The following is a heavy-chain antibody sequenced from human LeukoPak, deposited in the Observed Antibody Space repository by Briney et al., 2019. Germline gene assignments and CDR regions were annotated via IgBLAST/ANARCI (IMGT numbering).Heavy chain of an antibody. D-gene: IGHD3-16*01. V-gene: IGHV1-8*03. CDR2: MNPNSGNT. CDR3: ARGDYDGFDP. CDR1: GYTFTSYY. Sequence: ASVKVSCKASGYTFTSYYFHWVRQATGQGLEWMGWMNPNSGNTGYAQKFQGRVTITRNTSISTAYMELSSLRSEDTAVYYCARGDYDGFDPWGQGTLVTVSS. J-gene: IGHJ5*02.